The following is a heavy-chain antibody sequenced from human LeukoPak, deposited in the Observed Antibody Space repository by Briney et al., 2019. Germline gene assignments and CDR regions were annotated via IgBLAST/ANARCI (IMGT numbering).Heavy chain of an antibody. V-gene: IGHV1-2*02. CDR1: GYTFTGYY. CDR2: INPNSGGT. D-gene: IGHD3-3*01. Sequence: ASVKVSCKASGYTFTGYYMHWVRQAPGQGLEWMGWINPNSGGTNYAQKFQGRVTMTRDTSISTAYMELSRLRSDDTAVYYCAKKSKSAYYDFWSGSKGYFQHWGQGTLVTVSS. CDR3: AKKSKSAYYDFWSGSKGYFQH. J-gene: IGHJ1*01.